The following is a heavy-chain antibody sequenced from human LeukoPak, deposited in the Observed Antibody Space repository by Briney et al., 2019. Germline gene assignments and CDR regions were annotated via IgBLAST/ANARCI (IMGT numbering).Heavy chain of an antibody. J-gene: IGHJ4*02. CDR2: IDYVGIT. V-gene: IGHV4-59*01. CDR3: ARNSGIAAAYSHLYFDL. D-gene: IGHD6-13*01. Sequence: SETLSLTCTVSGGSIDNYYWSWIRQPPGKGLEWIGYIDYVGITKYNPSLKSRVIISLDTSENQFSLKLTSVTAADTAVYYCARNSGIAAAYSHLYFDLWGRGTLVTVSS. CDR1: GGSIDNYY.